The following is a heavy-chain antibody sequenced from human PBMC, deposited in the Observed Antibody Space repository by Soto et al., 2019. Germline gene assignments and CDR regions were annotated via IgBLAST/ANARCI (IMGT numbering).Heavy chain of an antibody. V-gene: IGHV3-48*02. D-gene: IGHD2-21*02. CDR1: GFTFSTSN. Sequence: PGGSLRLPCAASGFTFSTSNMIWVRQAPGRGLEWVSYIRSSGDTIYYADSVKGRFTTSRDNARNSIYLQLNSLRDEDTAAYYCARGAFCGADCYPMDVWGQGTTVTVPS. J-gene: IGHJ6*02. CDR2: IRSSGDTI. CDR3: ARGAFCGADCYPMDV.